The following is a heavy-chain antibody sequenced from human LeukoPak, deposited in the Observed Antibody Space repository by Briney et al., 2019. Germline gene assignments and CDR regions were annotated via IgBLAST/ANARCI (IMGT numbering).Heavy chain of an antibody. CDR2: ISYDGSNK. J-gene: IGHJ5*02. Sequence: PGRSLRLSCAASGFTFSSYGMHWVRQAPGKGLEWVAAISYDGSNKYYADSVKGRFTISRDNSKNTLYLKMNSLRAEDTAVYYCAKDSDYYSSGWGEPNWFDPWGQGTLVTVSS. D-gene: IGHD6-19*01. CDR3: AKDSDYYSSGWGEPNWFDP. CDR1: GFTFSSYG. V-gene: IGHV3-30*18.